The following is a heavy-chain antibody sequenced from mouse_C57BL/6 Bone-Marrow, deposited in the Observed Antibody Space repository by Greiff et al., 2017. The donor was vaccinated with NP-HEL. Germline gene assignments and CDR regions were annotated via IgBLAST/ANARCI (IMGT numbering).Heavy chain of an antibody. CDR1: GYTFTSYW. Sequence: QVQLQQPGAELVMPGASVKLSCKASGYTFTSYWMHWVKQRPGQGLEWIGEIDPSDSYTNYNQKLKGKSTLTVDKSSSTAYMQLSSLTSEDSAVYYCARTSGSSPYAMDYWGQGTSVTVSS. D-gene: IGHD1-1*01. CDR2: IDPSDSYT. J-gene: IGHJ4*01. V-gene: IGHV1-69*01. CDR3: ARTSGSSPYAMDY.